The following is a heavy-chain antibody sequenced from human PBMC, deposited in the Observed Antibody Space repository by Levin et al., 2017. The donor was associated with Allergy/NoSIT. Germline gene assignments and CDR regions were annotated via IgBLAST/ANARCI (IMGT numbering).Heavy chain of an antibody. D-gene: IGHD3-22*01. V-gene: IGHV3-33*01. CDR3: ASSNYYDSSGPFDY. Sequence: GGSLRLSCAASGFTFSSYGMHWVRQAPGKGLEWVAVIWYDGSNKYYADSVKGRFTISRDNSKNTLYLQMNSLRAEDTAVYYCASSNYYDSSGPFDYWGQGTLVTVSS. J-gene: IGHJ4*02. CDR2: IWYDGSNK. CDR1: GFTFSSYG.